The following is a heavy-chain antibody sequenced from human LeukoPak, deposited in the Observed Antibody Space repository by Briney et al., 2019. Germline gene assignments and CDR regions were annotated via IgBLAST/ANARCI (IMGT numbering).Heavy chain of an antibody. V-gene: IGHV4-34*01. J-gene: IGHJ4*02. CDR3: ARRDSSSWRPYYFDY. D-gene: IGHD6-13*01. CDR2: INHSGST. CDR1: GGSFSGYY. Sequence: SETLSLTCAVYGGSFSGYYWSWIRQPPGKGLEWIGEINHSGSTYYNPSLKSRVTISVDTSKNQFSLKLSSVTAADTAVYYCARRDSSSWRPYYFDYWGQGTLVTVSS.